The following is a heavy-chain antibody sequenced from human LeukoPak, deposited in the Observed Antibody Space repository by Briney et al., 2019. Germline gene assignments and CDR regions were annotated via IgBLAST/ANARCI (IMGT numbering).Heavy chain of an antibody. CDR1: GFTFSSYW. J-gene: IGHJ3*02. Sequence: GGSLRLSCAASGFTFSSYWMSWVRQAPGKGLEWVSAISGSGGSTYYADSVKGRFTISRDNSKNTLYLQMNSLRAEDTAVYYCAKGKVVLFAFDIWGQGTMVTVSS. CDR3: AKGKVVLFAFDI. CDR2: ISGSGGST. D-gene: IGHD2-15*01. V-gene: IGHV3-23*01.